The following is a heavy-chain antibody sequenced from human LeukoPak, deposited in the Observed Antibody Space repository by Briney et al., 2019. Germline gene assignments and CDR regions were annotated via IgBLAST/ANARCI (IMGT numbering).Heavy chain of an antibody. V-gene: IGHV3-66*01. CDR1: GFTVSSNY. CDR2: IYRGGAT. J-gene: IGHJ4*02. Sequence: GGSLRLSCAASGFTVSSNYMSWVRQAPGKGLEWVSVIYRGGATYYADSVKDRFTISRDISKNTLFLQMNSLRAEDTAVYYCAKDYRDLDYWGQGTLVTVSS. CDR3: AKDYRDLDY. D-gene: IGHD3-16*02.